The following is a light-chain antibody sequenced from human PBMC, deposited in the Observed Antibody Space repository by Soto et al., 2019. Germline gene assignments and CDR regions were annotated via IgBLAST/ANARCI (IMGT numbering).Light chain of an antibody. CDR2: EAS. Sequence: DIQMTQSPSTLSASVGDRVTITCRGSQNIGTCLAWYQQKPGKAPNFLIYEASSLESGVPSRFSGSGSGTDFTFTISSLQSEDSAIYYCQQYFRWHPWTFGQGTKVDIK. CDR3: QQYFRWHPWT. CDR1: QNIGTC. J-gene: IGKJ1*01. V-gene: IGKV1-5*01.